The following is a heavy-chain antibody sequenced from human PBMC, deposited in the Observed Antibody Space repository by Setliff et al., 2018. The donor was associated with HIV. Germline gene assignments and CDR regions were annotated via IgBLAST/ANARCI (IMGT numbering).Heavy chain of an antibody. D-gene: IGHD2-2*02. CDR1: GYTFTGYA. V-gene: IGHV1-3*01. CDR2: INAGNGNT. CDR3: ARSRYQLLYDMDV. J-gene: IGHJ6*03. Sequence: ASVKVSCKASGYTFTGYAMHWVRQAPGQRLEWMGWINAGNGNTIYSQKFQGRVTITRDTSASTAYMELSSLTSEDTAVYFCARSRYQLLYDMDVWGKGTTVTVSS.